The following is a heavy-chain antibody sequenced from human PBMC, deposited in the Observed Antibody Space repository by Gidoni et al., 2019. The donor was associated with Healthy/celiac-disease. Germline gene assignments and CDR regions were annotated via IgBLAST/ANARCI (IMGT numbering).Heavy chain of an antibody. Sequence: EVQLLESGGGLVQPGGSLRLSCAASGFTFISYAMSWVRQAPGKGLEWVSAISGSGGSTYYADSVKGRFTISRDNSKNTLYLQMNSLRAEDTAVYYCAKVSVVVVAATPNAFDIWGQGTMVTVSS. CDR3: AKVSVVVVAATPNAFDI. V-gene: IGHV3-23*01. D-gene: IGHD2-15*01. J-gene: IGHJ3*02. CDR1: GFTFISYA. CDR2: ISGSGGST.